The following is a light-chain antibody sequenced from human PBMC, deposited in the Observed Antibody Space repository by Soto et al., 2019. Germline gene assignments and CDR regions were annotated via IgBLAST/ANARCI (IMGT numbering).Light chain of an antibody. Sequence: NFMLTQPHSVSESPGKTVTISCTRSSGSIANNYVQWYQQRPGSAPTAVIYESKQRPSGVPDRFSGSTDGSSNSASLTISGLQTEDEAYYYCQSYDSSFVVFGGGTKLTVL. CDR1: SGSIANNY. J-gene: IGLJ2*01. V-gene: IGLV6-57*04. CDR3: QSYDSSFVV. CDR2: ESK.